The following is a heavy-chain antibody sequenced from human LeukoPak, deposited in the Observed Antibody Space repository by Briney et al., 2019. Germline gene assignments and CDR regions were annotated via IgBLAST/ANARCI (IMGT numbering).Heavy chain of an antibody. CDR1: GFSFDDYD. V-gene: IGHV3-23*01. CDR2: ISGSGKNT. D-gene: IGHD2-2*01. CDR3: AKVETSGGANCYALDY. Sequence: GGSLRLSCAASGFSFDDYDMSWVRQAPGEGLQWVSTISGSGKNTRYADSVKGRFTISRDDSQNTLYLQMNSLSAEDTAVYYCAKVETSGGANCYALDYWGQGTLVTVSS. J-gene: IGHJ4*02.